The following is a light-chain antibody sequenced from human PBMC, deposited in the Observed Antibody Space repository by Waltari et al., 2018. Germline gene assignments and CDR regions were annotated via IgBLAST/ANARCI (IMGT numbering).Light chain of an antibody. CDR2: DVS. Sequence: QSALTQPAPVSGSPGQSITISCPRSSSDLGRYSFVFSYQQHPGKAPKLMIYDVSHRPSGVSNRFSGSKSGNTASLTISGLQPEDEADYYCSSYTSIIPPFLFGTGTKVTVL. CDR1: SSDLGRYSF. J-gene: IGLJ1*01. V-gene: IGLV2-14*01. CDR3: SSYTSIIPPFL.